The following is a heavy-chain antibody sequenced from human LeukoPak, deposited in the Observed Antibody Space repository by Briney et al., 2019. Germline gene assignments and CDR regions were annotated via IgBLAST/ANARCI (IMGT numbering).Heavy chain of an antibody. CDR1: GFTFGSYG. CDR3: AKAGYDYADY. D-gene: IGHD4/OR15-4a*01. V-gene: IGHV3-30*02. J-gene: IGHJ4*02. Sequence: GGSLRLSCAASGFTFGSYGMHWVRQAPGKGLEWVAFIRYDGSNKYYADSVKGRFTISRDNSKNTLYLQMNSLRAEDTAVYYCAKAGYDYADYWGQGTLVTVSS. CDR2: IRYDGSNK.